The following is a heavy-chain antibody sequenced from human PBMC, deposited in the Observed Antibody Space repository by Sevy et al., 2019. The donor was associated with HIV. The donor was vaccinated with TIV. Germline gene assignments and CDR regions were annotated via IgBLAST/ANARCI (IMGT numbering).Heavy chain of an antibody. CDR1: GFTSSNYN. CDR3: ARDRRTLNYYASSGYNYYFDY. CDR2: ITSSSDYI. V-gene: IGHV3-21*01. J-gene: IGHJ4*02. Sequence: GGSLRLSCAASGFTSSNYNMNWVRQAPGKGLEWVSSITSSSDYIYDADSVKGRFTISRDNAKNSLYLQMNSLRAEDTAVYYCARDRRTLNYYASSGYNYYFDYWGQGTLVTVSS. D-gene: IGHD3-22*01.